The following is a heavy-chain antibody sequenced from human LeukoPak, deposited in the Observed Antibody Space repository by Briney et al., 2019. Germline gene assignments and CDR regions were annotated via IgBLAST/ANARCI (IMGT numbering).Heavy chain of an antibody. V-gene: IGHV3-30*18. CDR2: ISYDGSNK. J-gene: IGHJ3*02. CDR3: AKAQRWLQLGDAFDI. D-gene: IGHD5-24*01. CDR1: GFTFSSYG. Sequence: PGRSLRLSCAASGFTFSSYGMHWVRQAPGKGLEWVGVISYDGSNKYYVDSVKGRFTISRDNSKNTLYLQMNSLRAEDTAVYYCAKAQRWLQLGDAFDIWGQGTMVTVSS.